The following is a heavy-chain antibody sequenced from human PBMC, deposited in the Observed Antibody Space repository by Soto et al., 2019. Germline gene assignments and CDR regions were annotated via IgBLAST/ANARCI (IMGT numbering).Heavy chain of an antibody. D-gene: IGHD5-18*01. J-gene: IGHJ4*02. Sequence: QVQLVQSGAEVKKPGSSVKVSCKASGGTFSSYAISWVRQAPGQGLEWMGGIIPIFGTANYTQKFQGRVTITADKSTSTAYMELSSLRSEDTAVYYCARDLIVEGRYSYGSSDYWGQGTLVTVSS. V-gene: IGHV1-69*06. CDR3: ARDLIVEGRYSYGSSDY. CDR1: GGTFSSYA. CDR2: IIPIFGTA.